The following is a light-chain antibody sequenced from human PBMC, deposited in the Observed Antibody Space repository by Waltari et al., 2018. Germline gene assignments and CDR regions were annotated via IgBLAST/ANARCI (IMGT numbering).Light chain of an antibody. Sequence: DIQMTQSPSSLSASVGDKVTITCRAGQTINKYLNWYQQKPGKAPRVLIYAASTLQRGVPSRFSGGGSGTDFTLTISSLQPEDFGTYFCQQSYSLPWTFGQGTKVEIE. CDR1: QTINKY. V-gene: IGKV1-39*01. CDR2: AAS. CDR3: QQSYSLPWT. J-gene: IGKJ1*01.